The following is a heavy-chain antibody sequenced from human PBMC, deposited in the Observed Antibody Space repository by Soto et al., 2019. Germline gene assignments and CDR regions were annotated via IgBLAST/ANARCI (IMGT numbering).Heavy chain of an antibody. CDR1: GDSISRGRYY. J-gene: IGHJ6*02. D-gene: IGHD3-10*01. CDR2: IYYSGSI. Sequence: QVQLQESGPGLVKASQTQSLTCTVAGDSISRGRYYWSWVRQHPGKGLEWIGYIYYSGSIYYNPSLRIRVTISVDTSKNQFSLKLSSVTAADTAVYFCARSSGSYYKPLGGMDVWGQGTTVTVSS. CDR3: ARSSGSYYKPLGGMDV. V-gene: IGHV4-31*03.